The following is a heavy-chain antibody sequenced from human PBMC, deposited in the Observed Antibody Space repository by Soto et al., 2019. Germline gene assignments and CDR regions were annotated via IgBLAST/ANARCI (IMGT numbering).Heavy chain of an antibody. J-gene: IGHJ5*02. V-gene: IGHV1-2*02. D-gene: IGHD3-3*01. CDR2: INPKSGDT. CDR1: GYTFTGFY. Sequence: QVQLVQSGAEVKKPGASVKVSCKALGYTFTGFYMHWVRQAPGQGLEWMGWINPKSGDTEYAQKFQGRVTITADESTSTAYMELSSLRSEDTAVYYCARGSGGGHNWFDPWGQGTLVTVSS. CDR3: ARGSGGGHNWFDP.